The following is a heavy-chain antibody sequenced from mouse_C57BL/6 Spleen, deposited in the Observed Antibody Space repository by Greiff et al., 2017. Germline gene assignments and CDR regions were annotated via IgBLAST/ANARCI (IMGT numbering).Heavy chain of an antibody. CDR1: GYTFTSYW. CDR3: ARGFYCYGSNSFRYYGDY. CDR2: IYPGSGST. V-gene: IGHV1-55*01. Sequence: QVHVKQPGAELVKPGASVKMSCTASGYTFTSYWITWVKQRPGQGLEWIGDIYPGSGSTNYNEKFKSKATLTVDTSSSTAYMQLSSLTSEDSAVYYCARGFYCYGSNSFRYYGDYWGQGTTLTVSS. D-gene: IGHD1-1*01. J-gene: IGHJ2*01.